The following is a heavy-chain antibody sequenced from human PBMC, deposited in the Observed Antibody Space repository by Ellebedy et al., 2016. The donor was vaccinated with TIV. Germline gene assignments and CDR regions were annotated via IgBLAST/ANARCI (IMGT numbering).Heavy chain of an antibody. J-gene: IGHJ6*02. CDR2: INTVNGNT. D-gene: IGHD6-19*01. CDR1: GYTFTDYY. CDR3: ARQTIAVAGDHGMDV. Sequence: AASVKVSCKTSGYTFTDYYIHWMRQAPGQGLEWMGWINTVNGNTKYSQKFQGRVTISRDTSASTAYMDLSGLTSEDTAVYYCARQTIAVAGDHGMDVWGQGTTVTVSS. V-gene: IGHV1/OR15-3*02.